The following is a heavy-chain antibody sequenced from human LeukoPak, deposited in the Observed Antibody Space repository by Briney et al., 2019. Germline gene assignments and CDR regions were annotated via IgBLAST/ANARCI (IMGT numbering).Heavy chain of an antibody. CDR1: GGSISTSSYY. CDR3: ARVAAAGRSGNWFDP. Sequence: SETLSLTCTVSGGSISTSSYYWGWVRQPPGKGLEWIGNIFYSGSTYYSPSLKSRVTISVDTSKNQFSLKLSSVTAADTAVYYCARVAAAGRSGNWFDPWGQGTLVTVSS. D-gene: IGHD6-13*01. CDR2: IFYSGST. J-gene: IGHJ5*02. V-gene: IGHV4-39*07.